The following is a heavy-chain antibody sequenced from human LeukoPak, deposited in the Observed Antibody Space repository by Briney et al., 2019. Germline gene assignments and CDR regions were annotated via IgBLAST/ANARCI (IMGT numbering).Heavy chain of an antibody. J-gene: IGHJ5*02. CDR1: GGSISSYY. CDR2: IYYSGST. Sequence: SETLSLTCTVSGGSISSYYWSWIRQPPGKGLEWIGYIYYSGSTNYNPSLKSRVTISVDTSKNRFSLKLSSVTAADTAVYYCARGASGWSFNWFDPWGQGTLVTVSS. V-gene: IGHV4-59*01. D-gene: IGHD6-19*01. CDR3: ARGASGWSFNWFDP.